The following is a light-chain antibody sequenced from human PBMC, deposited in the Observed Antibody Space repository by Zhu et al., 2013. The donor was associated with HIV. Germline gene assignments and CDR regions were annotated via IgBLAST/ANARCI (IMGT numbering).Light chain of an antibody. CDR1: QSVSNY. V-gene: IGKV3-11*01. Sequence: EIVLTQSPGTLSLSPGERATLSCRASQSVSNYLAWYQQKPGQAPRLLIYDASNRATGIPARFSGRGSGTDFTLTISSLEPEDFAVYYCQQRSNWPPVLTFGGGTKVEIK. J-gene: IGKJ4*01. CDR3: QQRSNWPPVLT. CDR2: DAS.